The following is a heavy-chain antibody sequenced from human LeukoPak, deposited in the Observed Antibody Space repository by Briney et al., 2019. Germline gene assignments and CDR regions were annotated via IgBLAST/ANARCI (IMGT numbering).Heavy chain of an antibody. J-gene: IGHJ4*02. D-gene: IGHD1-26*01. Sequence: GGSLRLSCAGSGFTFSSYSMNWVRQAPGKGLEWVSYISSSSTIYYADSVKGRFTISRDNAKNSLYLQMNSLRDEDTAVYYCASNRYSGSSSSFDYWGQGTLVTVSS. CDR3: ASNRYSGSSSSFDY. V-gene: IGHV3-48*02. CDR1: GFTFSSYS. CDR2: ISSSSTI.